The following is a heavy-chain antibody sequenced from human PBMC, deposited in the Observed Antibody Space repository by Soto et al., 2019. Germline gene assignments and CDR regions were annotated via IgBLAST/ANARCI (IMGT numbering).Heavy chain of an antibody. CDR3: VKEFRGAFDY. Sequence: GGSLRLSCSVSGVTVNSNFRSWVRQAPGKGLEWVSVIFSGGNADYADSVKGRFIMSRDISKNTLYLQMNSLRAEDTAVYFCVKEFRGAFDYWGQGTLVTVSS. D-gene: IGHD3-10*01. J-gene: IGHJ4*02. CDR1: GVTVNSNF. CDR2: IFSGGNA. V-gene: IGHV3-53*01.